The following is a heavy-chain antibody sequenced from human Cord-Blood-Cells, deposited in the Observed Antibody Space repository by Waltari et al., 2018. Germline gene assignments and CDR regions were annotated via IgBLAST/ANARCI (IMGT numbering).Heavy chain of an antibody. J-gene: IGHJ6*03. D-gene: IGHD6-6*01. CDR3: ARVPWAHIAARQRAGGNYMDV. Sequence: QVQLVQSGAEVKKPGASVKVSCKASGYTFTSYGISWVRQAPGQGLEWMGWISAYNGNTNYAQKLQGRVTMTTDTSTSTAYMELRSLRSDDTAVYYCARVPWAHIAARQRAGGNYMDVWGKGTTVTVSS. CDR2: ISAYNGNT. CDR1: GYTFTSYG. V-gene: IGHV1-18*04.